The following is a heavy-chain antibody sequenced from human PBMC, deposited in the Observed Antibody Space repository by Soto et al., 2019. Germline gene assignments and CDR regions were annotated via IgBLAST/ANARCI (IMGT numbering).Heavy chain of an antibody. CDR2: MNPNSGNT. D-gene: IGHD6-13*01. V-gene: IGHV1-8*02. CDR1: GYTFNNYD. J-gene: IGHJ3*02. Sequence: GASVKVSCKASGYTFNNYDIHWVRQAPGHGLEWMGWMNPNSGNTGYAQNFRGRVTMTQNTAIGTAYMELSSLRSDDTATYYCARVLGYNSSWWRHTAFDIWGQGTMVTVSS. CDR3: ARVLGYNSSWWRHTAFDI.